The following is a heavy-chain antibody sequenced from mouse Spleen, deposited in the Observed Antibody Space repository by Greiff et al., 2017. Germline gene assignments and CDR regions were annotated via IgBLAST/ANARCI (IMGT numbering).Heavy chain of an antibody. D-gene: IGHD4-1*02. CDR2: INPDSSTI. Sequence: EVKLMESGGGLVQPGGSLKLSCAASGFDFSRYWMSWVRQAPGKGLEWIGEINPDSSTINYKPSLKDKFIISRDNAKNTLYLQMSKVRSEDTALYYCARPQLGRYFDVWGAGTTVTVSS. J-gene: IGHJ1*01. CDR1: GFDFSRYW. CDR3: ARPQLGRYFDV. V-gene: IGHV4-1*02.